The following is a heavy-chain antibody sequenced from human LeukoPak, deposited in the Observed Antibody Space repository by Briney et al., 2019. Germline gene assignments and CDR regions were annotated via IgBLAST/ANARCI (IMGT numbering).Heavy chain of an antibody. Sequence: GGSLRLSCAASGFTFSSYWMSWVRQAPGKGLEWVANIKQDGSEKYYVDSVKGRFTISRDNAKNSLYLQMKSLRAEDTAVYYCASEEVVPAARYYYYMDVWGKGTTVTVSS. CDR3: ASEEVVPAARYYYYMDV. CDR1: GFTFSSYW. CDR2: IKQDGSEK. V-gene: IGHV3-7*01. J-gene: IGHJ6*03. D-gene: IGHD2-2*01.